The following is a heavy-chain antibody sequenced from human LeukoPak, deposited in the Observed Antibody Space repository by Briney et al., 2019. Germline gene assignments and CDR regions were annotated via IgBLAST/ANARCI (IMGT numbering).Heavy chain of an antibody. CDR3: VPRKGYFDY. V-gene: IGHV3-48*03. CDR2: ISSSCFAI. CDR1: GFGFSFTTYE. Sequence: PGGSLRLSCAASGFGFSFTTYEMNWVRQARGQGLEWVSYISSSCFAIYYADSVKGRFTISRDNAQKSLYLEMNSLRAEDSAVYYCVPRKGYFDYWGQGTLVIVSS. J-gene: IGHJ4*02.